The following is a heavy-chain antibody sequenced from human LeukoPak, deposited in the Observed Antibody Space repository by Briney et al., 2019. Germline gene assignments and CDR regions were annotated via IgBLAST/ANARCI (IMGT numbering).Heavy chain of an antibody. Sequence: EWVGNIKQDGSDKNYMDSVKGRFTISRDNTKNSVYLQMSSLRAEDTAVYYCARIDGHSMAVWGKGTTVTVS. CDR3: ARIDGHSMAV. D-gene: IGHD2-8*01. V-gene: IGHV3-7*01. J-gene: IGHJ6*03. CDR2: IKQDGSDK.